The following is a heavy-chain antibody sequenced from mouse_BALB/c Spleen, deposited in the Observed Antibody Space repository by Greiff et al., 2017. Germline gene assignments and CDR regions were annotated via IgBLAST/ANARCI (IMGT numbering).Heavy chain of an antibody. D-gene: IGHD2-3*01. CDR3: ARFDGFYFDY. J-gene: IGHJ2*01. V-gene: IGHV1S41*01. CDR1: GFTFSSYW. CDR2: IAPGSGST. Sequence: DLVKPGASVKLSCKASGFTFSSYWINWIKQRPGQGLEWIGRIAPGSGSTYYNETFKGKATLTVDTSSSTAYIQLSSLSSEDSAVYSCARFDGFYFDYWGQGTTLTVSS.